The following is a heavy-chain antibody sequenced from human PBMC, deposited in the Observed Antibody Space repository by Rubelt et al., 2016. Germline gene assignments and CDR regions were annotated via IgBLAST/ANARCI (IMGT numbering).Heavy chain of an antibody. J-gene: IGHJ4*02. CDR3: AGGGQGNCSSTSCY. CDR2: IIPILGTA. D-gene: IGHD2-2*01. Sequence: QVQLVQSGAEVKKPGASVKVSCKASGYTFTGYYMHWVRQAPGQGLEWMGWIIPILGTANYAQKFQGRVTITADESTSTAYMELSSLRSEDTAVYYCAGGGQGNCSSTSCYWGQGTLVTVSS. V-gene: IGHV1-69*01. CDR1: GYTFTGYY.